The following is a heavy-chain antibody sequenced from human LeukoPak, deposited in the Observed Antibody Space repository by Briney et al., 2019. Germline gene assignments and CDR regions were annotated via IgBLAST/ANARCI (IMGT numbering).Heavy chain of an antibody. V-gene: IGHV4-39*01. CDR3: ARVHNYDFWSGYLGIDY. CDR1: GGSISSSSYY. CDR2: IYYSGST. J-gene: IGHJ4*02. D-gene: IGHD3-3*01. Sequence: ASETLSLTCTVSGGSISSSSYYWGWIRQPPGKGLEWIGSIYYSGSTYYNPSLKSRVTISVDTSKHQFSLKLSSVTAADTAVYYCARVHNYDFWSGYLGIDYWGQGTLVTVSS.